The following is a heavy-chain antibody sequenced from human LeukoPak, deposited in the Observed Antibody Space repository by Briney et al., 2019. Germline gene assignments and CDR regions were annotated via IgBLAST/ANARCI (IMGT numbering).Heavy chain of an antibody. CDR3: ARDLLNEGNHLDY. CDR2: IYYSGST. D-gene: IGHD4-23*01. Sequence: SETLSLTCTVSGGSISSGDYYWCWIRQPSGKGLEWIGYIYYSGSTYYNPSLKSRVTISVDTSKNQFSLKLSSVTAADTAVYYCARDLLNEGNHLDYWGQGTLVTVSS. V-gene: IGHV4-30-4*01. J-gene: IGHJ4*02. CDR1: GGSISSGDYY.